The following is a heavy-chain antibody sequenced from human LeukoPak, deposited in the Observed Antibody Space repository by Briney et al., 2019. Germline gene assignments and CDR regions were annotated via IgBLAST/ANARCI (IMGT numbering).Heavy chain of an antibody. V-gene: IGHV3-74*01. CDR1: GFTFSSYS. Sequence: GGSLRLSCAAYGFTFSSYSMNWVRQAPGKGLVWVSRINSDGSTTTYADSVKGRFTISRDNAKNTLYLQMNSLRAEDTAVYYCARGGVDYWGQGTLVTVSS. CDR3: ARGGVDY. CDR2: INSDGSTT. J-gene: IGHJ4*02.